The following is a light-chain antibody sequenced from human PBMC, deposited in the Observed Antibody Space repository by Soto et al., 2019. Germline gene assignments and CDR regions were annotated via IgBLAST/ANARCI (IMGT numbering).Light chain of an antibody. V-gene: IGKV1-5*01. Sequence: DIQMTQSPSTLSASVGDRVTITCRASQSISTWLAWYQQKPGKAPKLLIYHASVLHSGVPSRFSGSGSGTEFTLTISSLQPDDFASYYCQQYDTYWTFGQGTKVEIK. CDR1: QSISTW. CDR2: HAS. CDR3: QQYDTYWT. J-gene: IGKJ1*01.